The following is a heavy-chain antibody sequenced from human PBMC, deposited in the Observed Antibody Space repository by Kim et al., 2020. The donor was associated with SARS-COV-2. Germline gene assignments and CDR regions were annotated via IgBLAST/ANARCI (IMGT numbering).Heavy chain of an antibody. CDR2: INHSGST. V-gene: IGHV4-34*01. J-gene: IGHJ6*02. Sequence: SETLSLTCAVFGGSFSGYYWSWIRQPPGKGLDWIGEINHSGSTNYNPSLKSRVTISIDTSKNQFSLKLTSVTAADTAVYYCARSGRRRRVVAANSYYYGMDVWGQGTTVTVSS. D-gene: IGHD2-15*01. CDR1: GGSFSGYY. CDR3: ARSGRRRRVVAANSYYYGMDV.